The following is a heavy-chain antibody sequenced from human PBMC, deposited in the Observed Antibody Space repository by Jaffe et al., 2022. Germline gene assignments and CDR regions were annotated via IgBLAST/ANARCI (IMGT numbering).Heavy chain of an antibody. CDR2: INPNSGGT. Sequence: QVQLVQSGAEVKKPGASVKVSCKASGYTFTGYYMHWVRQAPGQGLEWMGWINPNSGGTNYAQKFQGRVTMTRDTSISTAYMELSRLRSDDTAVYYCARPRGILTGYYRFAFDYWGQGTLVTVSS. CDR3: ARPRGILTGYYRFAFDY. J-gene: IGHJ4*02. V-gene: IGHV1-2*02. CDR1: GYTFTGYY. D-gene: IGHD3-9*01.